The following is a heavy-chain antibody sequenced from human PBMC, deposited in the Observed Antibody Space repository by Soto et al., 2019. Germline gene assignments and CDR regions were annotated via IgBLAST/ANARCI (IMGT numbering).Heavy chain of an antibody. CDR3: ARMSGTYYVPDY. D-gene: IGHD1-26*01. J-gene: IGHJ4*02. CDR2: IYHSGST. V-gene: IGHV4-31*03. Sequence: QVQLQESGPRLVEASQTLSLTCTVSNASITSSGYYWSWVRQPPGKRLEWIGYIYHSGSTFYSPYRQSRLTMSVDTATTQFSLTLRSVTAADTAVYHCARMSGTYYVPDYWGQGTLVTVSS. CDR1: NASITSSGYY.